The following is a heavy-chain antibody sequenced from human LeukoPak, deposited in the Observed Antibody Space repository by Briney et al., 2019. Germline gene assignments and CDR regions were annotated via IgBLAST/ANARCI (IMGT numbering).Heavy chain of an antibody. J-gene: IGHJ4*02. CDR3: ARETYSSFFDY. D-gene: IGHD6-6*01. CDR1: GYSISSGYY. CDR2: SGST. V-gene: IGHV4-38-2*02. Sequence: PSETLSLTCTVSGYSISSGYYWGWIRQPPGKGLEWIGSGSTYYNPSLKSRVTMSVDTSKNQFSLKLSSVTAADTAVYYCARETYSSFFDYWGQGTLVTVSS.